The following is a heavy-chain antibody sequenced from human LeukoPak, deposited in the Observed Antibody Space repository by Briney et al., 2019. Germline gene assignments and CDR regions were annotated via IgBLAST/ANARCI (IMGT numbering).Heavy chain of an antibody. J-gene: IGHJ4*02. Sequence: GGSLRLSCAASGFTFSSYAMSWVRQAPGKGLEWVSAISGSGGSTYYADSVKGRFTISRDKSKNTLYLQMNSLRAEDTAVYYCAKSFLVGATGGVDYWGQGTLVTVSS. CDR3: AKSFLVGATGGVDY. CDR2: ISGSGGST. V-gene: IGHV3-23*01. CDR1: GFTFSSYA. D-gene: IGHD1-26*01.